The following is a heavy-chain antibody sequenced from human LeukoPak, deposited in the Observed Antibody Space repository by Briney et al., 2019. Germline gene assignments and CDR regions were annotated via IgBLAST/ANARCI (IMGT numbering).Heavy chain of an antibody. CDR3: ARGLGSSGWYRYYYYYMDA. Sequence: ASVKVSCKASGYTFTSYDINWVRQATGQGLEWMGWMNPNSGNTGYAQKFQGRVTITRNTSISTAYMELSSLRSEDTAVYYCARGLGSSGWYRYYYYYMDAWGKGTTVTVSS. D-gene: IGHD6-19*01. J-gene: IGHJ6*03. V-gene: IGHV1-8*01. CDR1: GYTFTSYD. CDR2: MNPNSGNT.